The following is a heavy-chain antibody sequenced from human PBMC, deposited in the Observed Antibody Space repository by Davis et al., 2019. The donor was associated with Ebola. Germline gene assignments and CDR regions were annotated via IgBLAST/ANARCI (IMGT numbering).Heavy chain of an antibody. J-gene: IGHJ4*02. CDR3: DYGDYALPGRFDY. CDR1: GFTFSSSW. CDR2: IKCDGSEK. D-gene: IGHD4-17*01. Sequence: GESLKISCAASGFTFSSSWMHWVCQAPEKGLEWVADIKCDGSEKYYVDSVKGRLTISRDNAKNSLYLQVNSLRAEDMTVYYRDYGDYALPGRFDYWGQGTLVTVSS. V-gene: IGHV3-52*01.